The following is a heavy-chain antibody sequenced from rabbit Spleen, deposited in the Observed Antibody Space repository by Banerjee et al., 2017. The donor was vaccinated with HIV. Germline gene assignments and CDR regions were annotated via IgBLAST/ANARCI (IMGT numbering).Heavy chain of an antibody. Sequence: QSLEESGGDLVKPGASLTLTCTASGFSFSSSYDMCWVRQAPGKGLEWIGCIYTVSSSTKWYASWANGRFTISKTSSTTMTLQMTSLTAADTATYFCARRVGGYDLWGPGTLVTVS. V-gene: IGHV1S40*01. J-gene: IGHJ4*01. CDR2: IYTVSSSTK. CDR3: ARRVGGYDL. CDR1: GFSFSSSYD. D-gene: IGHD1-1*01.